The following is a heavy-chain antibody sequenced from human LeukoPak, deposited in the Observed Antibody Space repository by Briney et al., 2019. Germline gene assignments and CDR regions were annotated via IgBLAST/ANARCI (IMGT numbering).Heavy chain of an antibody. CDR3: AKRSGYDFWSGFDP. V-gene: IGHV3-23*01. Sequence: RQAPGXGXEWGSGISGSGGSTSYADSVKGRFTVSRDNSKNTLYLQMSSLRAEDTALYYCAKRSGYDFWSGFDPWGQGTLVIVSS. CDR2: ISGSGGST. D-gene: IGHD3-3*01. J-gene: IGHJ5*02.